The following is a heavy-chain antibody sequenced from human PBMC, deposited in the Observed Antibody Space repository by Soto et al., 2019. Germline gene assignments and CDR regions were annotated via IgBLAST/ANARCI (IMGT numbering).Heavy chain of an antibody. CDR3: AKEGTSGLYYFDY. CDR1: AFTFSNYA. J-gene: IGHJ4*02. Sequence: GGSLRPSCVVSAFTFSNYAMNWVRQAPGKGLEWVSTISGSGGSPYYADSVKGRFTISRDNSKNTLYLQMNSLRAGDSAIYYCAKEGTSGLYYFDYWGQGTLVTVSS. CDR2: ISGSGGSP. V-gene: IGHV3-23*01. D-gene: IGHD6-19*01.